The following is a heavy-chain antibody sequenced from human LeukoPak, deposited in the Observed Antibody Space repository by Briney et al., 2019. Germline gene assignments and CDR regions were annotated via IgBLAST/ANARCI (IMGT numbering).Heavy chain of an antibody. V-gene: IGHV3-53*01. CDR2: IYADFDNT. J-gene: IGHJ4*02. Sequence: GGSPRLSCAVSGFTVSSDYMSWVRQAPGKGLEWVSVIYADFDNTDYADSVKGRFTISRDNSKNTLYLHMNSLRVEDTATYFCARALNRHIGAFEYWGQGALVTVSS. D-gene: IGHD4/OR15-4a*01. CDR1: GFTVSSDY. CDR3: ARALNRHIGAFEY.